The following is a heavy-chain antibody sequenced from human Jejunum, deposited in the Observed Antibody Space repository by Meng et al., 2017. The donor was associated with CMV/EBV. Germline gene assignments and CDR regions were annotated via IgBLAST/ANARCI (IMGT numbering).Heavy chain of an antibody. CDR1: GFSLYTTGVG. Sequence: QITLKESGPTLVKPXQTPTLTCTFSGFSLYTTGVGVGWVRQPPGKALEWLAILYWDDDRRYSPSLRHRLTITKDTSKSQVFLTLANMDPVDTATYYCAHTSTGNLYNSYLFDFWGHGTLVTVSS. V-gene: IGHV2-5*02. CDR2: LYWDDDR. J-gene: IGHJ5*01. D-gene: IGHD4-11*01. CDR3: AHTSTGNLYNSYLFDF.